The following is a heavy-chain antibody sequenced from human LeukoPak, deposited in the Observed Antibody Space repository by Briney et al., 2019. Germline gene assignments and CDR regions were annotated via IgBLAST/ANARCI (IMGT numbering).Heavy chain of an antibody. CDR2: IYHSGST. J-gene: IGHJ4*02. Sequence: PSETLSLTCTVSGGSISSYYWSWIRQPPGKGLEWIGSIYHSGSTYYNPSLKSRVTISVDTSKNQFSLKLSSVTAADTAVYYCAKSLLGGVRGVIGGNWGQGTLVTVSS. V-gene: IGHV4-59*04. CDR3: AKSLLGGVRGVIGGN. D-gene: IGHD3-10*01. CDR1: GGSISSYY.